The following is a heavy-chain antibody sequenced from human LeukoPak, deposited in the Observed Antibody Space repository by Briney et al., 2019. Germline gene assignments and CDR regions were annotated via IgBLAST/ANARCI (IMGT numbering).Heavy chain of an antibody. CDR1: GGSISSYY. CDR2: IYYSGST. Sequence: SETLSLTCTVSGGSISSYYWSWIRQPPGKGLEWIGYIYYSGSTNYNPSLKSRVTISVDTSKNQFSLKLSSVTAADTAVYYCARVWVWQQLARWFDPWGEGTLVSVSS. V-gene: IGHV4-59*01. D-gene: IGHD6-13*01. CDR3: ARVWVWQQLARWFDP. J-gene: IGHJ5*02.